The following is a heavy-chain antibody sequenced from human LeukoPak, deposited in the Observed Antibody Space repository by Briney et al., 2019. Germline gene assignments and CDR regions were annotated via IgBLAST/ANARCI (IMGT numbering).Heavy chain of an antibody. CDR3: AKDVDLGLWPLAFDI. Sequence: GGSLRLSCAASGFTFSSYGMHWVRQAPGKGMEWVAFVRYDGRDKYYADSVKGRFTISRDNSKNTLYLQMNSLRAEDTAVYYCAKDVDLGLWPLAFDIWGQGTMVTVSS. CDR1: GFTFSSYG. D-gene: IGHD2/OR15-2a*01. CDR2: VRYDGRDK. V-gene: IGHV3-30*02. J-gene: IGHJ3*02.